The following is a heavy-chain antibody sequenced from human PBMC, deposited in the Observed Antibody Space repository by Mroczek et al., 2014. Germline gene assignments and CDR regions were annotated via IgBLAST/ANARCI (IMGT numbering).Heavy chain of an antibody. CDR2: IYSGGST. D-gene: IGHD5-12*01. CDR1: GFTVSSNY. V-gene: IGHV3-53*01. CDR3: ARVGRGYSGYDRDCSGGSCYYDY. Sequence: VQLVQSGGGLIQPGGSLRLSCAASGFTVSSNYMSWVRQAPGKGLEWVSVIYSGGSTYYADSVKGRFTISRDNSKNTLYLQMNSLRAEDTAVYYCARVGRGYSGYDRDCSGGSCYYDYVGPGNPGHRLL. J-gene: IGHJ4*02.